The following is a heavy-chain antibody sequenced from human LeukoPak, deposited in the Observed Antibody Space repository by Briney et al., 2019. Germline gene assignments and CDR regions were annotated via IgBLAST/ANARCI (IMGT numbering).Heavy chain of an antibody. CDR2: IYHSRST. D-gene: IGHD6-13*01. V-gene: IGHV4-4*02. CDR1: GGSISSSNW. Sequence: NPSVTLSLNCAVSGGSISSSNWWRRVRQPPGEGLEWIGEIYHSRSTNYNPYVRSTVTISVDKSNNNFSLKLSSVTAADTAVYYCARVSSHKTFDHWGQGTLVSVSS. J-gene: IGHJ4*02. CDR3: ARVSSHKTFDH.